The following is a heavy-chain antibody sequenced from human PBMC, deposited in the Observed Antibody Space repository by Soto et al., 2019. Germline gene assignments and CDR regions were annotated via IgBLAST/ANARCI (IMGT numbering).Heavy chain of an antibody. CDR1: GYSFTSYW. V-gene: IGHV5-51*01. Sequence: EVQLVQSGAEVKKPGESLKISCKGSGYSFTSYWIGWVRQMPGKGLEWMGIIYPGDSDTRYSPSFQCQVTISADKSISTAYLQWSSLKASDTAMYYCARRRDFWSGYYTGIYYYYGMDVWGQGTTVTVSS. CDR2: IYPGDSDT. D-gene: IGHD3-3*01. CDR3: ARRRDFWSGYYTGIYYYYGMDV. J-gene: IGHJ6*02.